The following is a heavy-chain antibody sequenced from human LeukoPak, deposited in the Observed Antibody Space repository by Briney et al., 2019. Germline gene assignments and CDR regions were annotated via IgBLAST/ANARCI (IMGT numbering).Heavy chain of an antibody. Sequence: SETLSLTCTASGGSISSSSYYWGWIRQPPGKGLEWIGSIYYSGSTYYNPSLKSRVTISVDTSKNQFSLKLSSVTAADTAVYYCARGGYSYGKRNFDYWGQGTLVTVSS. D-gene: IGHD5-18*01. CDR1: GGSISSSSYY. V-gene: IGHV4-39*07. CDR2: IYYSGST. J-gene: IGHJ4*02. CDR3: ARGGYSYGKRNFDY.